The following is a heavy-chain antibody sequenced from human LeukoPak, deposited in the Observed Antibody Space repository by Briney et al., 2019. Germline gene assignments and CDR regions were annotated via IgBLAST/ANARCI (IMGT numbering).Heavy chain of an antibody. CDR1: GFTFSTFW. V-gene: IGHV3-74*01. Sequence: GGSLRLSCATSGFTFSTFWMHWVRQAPGKGLVWVSRTNHDGSSTNYADSVKGRFTISRDNAKNTLYLQMNSLRAEDTAVYYCARGGSYLSAFDIWGQGTMVTVSS. D-gene: IGHD1-26*01. CDR2: TNHDGSST. J-gene: IGHJ3*02. CDR3: ARGGSYLSAFDI.